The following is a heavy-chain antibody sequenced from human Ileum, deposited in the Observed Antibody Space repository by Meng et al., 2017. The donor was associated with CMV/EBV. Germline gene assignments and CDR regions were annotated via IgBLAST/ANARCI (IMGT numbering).Heavy chain of an antibody. Sequence: GPLQWSGPGLVSPSEHLSLTCSVSGGSINSFSWSWFRQPAGKGLEWIGRIYSSGIITYNPSLKSRVTVSVDTSRNQFSLKVNSVTAADTAVYYCARLQAWDWFDPWGQGTLVTVSS. J-gene: IGHJ5*02. CDR3: ARLQAWDWFDP. CDR1: GGSINSFS. V-gene: IGHV4-4*07. D-gene: IGHD4-11*01. CDR2: IYSSGII.